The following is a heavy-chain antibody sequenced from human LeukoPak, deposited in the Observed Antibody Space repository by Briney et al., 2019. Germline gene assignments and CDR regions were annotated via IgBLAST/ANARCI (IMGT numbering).Heavy chain of an antibody. CDR3: ARSYSSSWTTRRYYFDY. CDR2: INSSSSCI. D-gene: IGHD6-13*01. CDR1: GFTFSSYS. Sequence: GGSLRLSCAASGFTFSSYSMNWVRQAPGKGLEWVSSINSSSSCIYYADSVKGRFTISRDNAKNSLYLQMNSLRAEDTAVYYCARSYSSSWTTRRYYFDYWGQGTLVTVSS. V-gene: IGHV3-21*01. J-gene: IGHJ4*02.